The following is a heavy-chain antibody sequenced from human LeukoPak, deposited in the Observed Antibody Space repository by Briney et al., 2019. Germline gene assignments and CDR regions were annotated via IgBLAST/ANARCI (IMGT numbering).Heavy chain of an antibody. D-gene: IGHD3-16*02. V-gene: IGHV1-2*06. CDR1: GYTFTGYY. CDR3: ARDLDDYVWGSYRSNWFDP. CDR2: INPNSGGT. Sequence: ASVKVSCKASGYTFTGYYMHWVRQAPGQGLEWMGRINPNSGGTNYAQKFQGRVTMTRDTSNSTAYMDLSRLRSDDTAVYYCARDLDDYVWGSYRSNWFDPWGQGTLVTVSS. J-gene: IGHJ5*02.